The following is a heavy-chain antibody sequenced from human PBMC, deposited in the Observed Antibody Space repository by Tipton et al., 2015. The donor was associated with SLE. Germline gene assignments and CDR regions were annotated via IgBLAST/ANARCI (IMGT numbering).Heavy chain of an antibody. D-gene: IGHD7-27*01. CDR2: INYSGNT. J-gene: IGHJ4*02. Sequence: TLSLTCTVSGGSISGYYWNWIRQPPGKGLEWVGYINYSGNTNYNPSLKSRVTISVDTSKTHISLRLTSVTAADTAVYYCARGGLGRYPRASIFFGYRAQGPPATVSS. CDR1: GGSISGYY. V-gene: IGHV4-59*01. CDR3: ARGGLGRYPRASIFFGY.